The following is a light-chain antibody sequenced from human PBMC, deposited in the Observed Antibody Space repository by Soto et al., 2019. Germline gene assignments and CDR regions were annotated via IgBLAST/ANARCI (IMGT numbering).Light chain of an antibody. CDR3: QPYGSSRT. V-gene: IGKV3-20*01. CDR2: GAT. Sequence: EIVLTQSPGTLSLSPGERATLSCRASQSVSSSYLAWYQQKPGQAPRLLIYGATSRATGIPDRFSGSGSGTDFTLTISRLEPEDFAVHYCQPYGSSRTFGQGTKVDIK. CDR1: QSVSSSY. J-gene: IGKJ1*01.